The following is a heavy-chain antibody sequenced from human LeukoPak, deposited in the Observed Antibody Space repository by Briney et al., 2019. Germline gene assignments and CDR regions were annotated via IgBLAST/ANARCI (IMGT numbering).Heavy chain of an antibody. J-gene: IGHJ5*02. D-gene: IGHD3-16*01. Sequence: GGSLRLSCAASWFTFSDSAIHWVRQASGKGLEWVGRIRGKGFSDPPAYAASVKDRFTISRDDSESTAYLQMNSLKAEDTAVYYCTVPQSGGNWFDPWGPGTQVTVSS. CDR3: TVPQSGGNWFDP. CDR1: WFTFSDSA. V-gene: IGHV3-73*01. CDR2: IRGKGFSDPP.